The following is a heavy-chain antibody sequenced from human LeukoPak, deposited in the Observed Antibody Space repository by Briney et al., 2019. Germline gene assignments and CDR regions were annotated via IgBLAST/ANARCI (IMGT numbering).Heavy chain of an antibody. D-gene: IGHD3-10*01. CDR1: GYTFTNYD. CDR3: ARGEVPADI. V-gene: IGHV1-69*13. Sequence: SVKVSCKASGYTFTNYDINWVRQATGQGLEWMGGIIPIFGTANYAQKFQGRVTITADESTSTAYMELSSLRSEDTAVYYCARGEVPADIWGQGTMVTVSS. CDR2: IIPIFGTA. J-gene: IGHJ3*02.